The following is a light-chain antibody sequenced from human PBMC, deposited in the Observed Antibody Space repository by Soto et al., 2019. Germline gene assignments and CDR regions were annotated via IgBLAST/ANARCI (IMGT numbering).Light chain of an antibody. CDR3: QQYGSSPTWT. Sequence: PWERATLSFRASQSVSSTYLGWYQQQPGQPHRLRMSGTSNRATGTPDRFSGSGSETDFTLTISRLEPEDFAVYYGQQYGSSPTWTFGQGTKLDIK. J-gene: IGKJ1*01. CDR1: QSVSSTY. CDR2: GTS. V-gene: IGKV3-20*01.